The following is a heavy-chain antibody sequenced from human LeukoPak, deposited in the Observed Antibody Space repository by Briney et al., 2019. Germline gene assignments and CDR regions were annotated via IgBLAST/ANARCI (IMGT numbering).Heavy chain of an antibody. J-gene: IGHJ4*02. CDR3: AKDWHYYDSSGYYYFDY. CDR2: ISWNSGSI. V-gene: IGHV3-9*01. CDR1: GFTFDDYA. D-gene: IGHD3-22*01. Sequence: QAGGSLRLSCAASGFTFDDYAMHWVRQAPGKGLEWVSGISWNSGSIGYADSVKGRFTISRDNAKNSLYLQMNSLRAEDTALYYCAKDWHYYDSSGYYYFDYWGQGTLVTVSS.